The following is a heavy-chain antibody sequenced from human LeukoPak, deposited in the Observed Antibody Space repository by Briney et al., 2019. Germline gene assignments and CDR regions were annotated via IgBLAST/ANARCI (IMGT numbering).Heavy chain of an antibody. Sequence: PSQTLSLTCTVSGGSISSGDYYWSWIRQPPGKGLEWIGYIYYSGSTYYNPSLKSRVTISVDTSKNQFSLKLSSVTAADTAVYYCAREVSRWAYYFDYWGQGTLVTVSS. CDR3: AREVSRWAYYFDY. CDR1: GGSISSGDYY. D-gene: IGHD4-23*01. CDR2: IYYSGST. V-gene: IGHV4-30-4*01. J-gene: IGHJ4*02.